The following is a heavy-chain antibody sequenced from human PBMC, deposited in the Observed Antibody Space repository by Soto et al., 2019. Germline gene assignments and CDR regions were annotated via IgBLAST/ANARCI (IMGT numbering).Heavy chain of an antibody. Sequence: QVQLQESGPGLVKPSQTLSLTCVVSGDSINSGSYYWNWVRQHPGKGLEWIGYILSSGSTYYNPSLTSRVTISLDTSKNQFSLELTSVTAADTAVYYCARDSQYSYGSGNGMDVWGQGTTVTVSS. D-gene: IGHD3-10*01. CDR1: GDSINSGSYY. CDR2: ILSSGST. CDR3: ARDSQYSYGSGNGMDV. J-gene: IGHJ6*02. V-gene: IGHV4-31*11.